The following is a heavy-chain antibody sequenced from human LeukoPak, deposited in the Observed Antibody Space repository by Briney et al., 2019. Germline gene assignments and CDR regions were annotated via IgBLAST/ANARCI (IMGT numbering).Heavy chain of an antibody. D-gene: IGHD3-10*01. CDR1: GGSISSYY. CDR2: VYYSGRT. J-gene: IGHJ4*02. CDR3: ARGVTSMVRGVIPLDY. Sequence: SETLSLTCTVSGGSISSYYWSWIRQPPGKGLEWIGYVYYSGRTDYNPSLKSRVTISVDTSKNQFSLKLSSVTAADTAVYYCARGVTSMVRGVIPLDYWGQGTLVTVSS. V-gene: IGHV4-59*12.